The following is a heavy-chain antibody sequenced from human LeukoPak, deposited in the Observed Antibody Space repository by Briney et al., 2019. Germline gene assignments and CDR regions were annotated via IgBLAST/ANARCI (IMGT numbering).Heavy chain of an antibody. CDR3: ARDGEGGYYFDY. CDR2: ISSCSSYI. V-gene: IGHV3-21*01. CDR1: GFTFSSYS. J-gene: IGHJ4*02. D-gene: IGHD3-16*01. Sequence: GGSLRLSCAASGFTFSSYSMNWVRQAPGKGLEWVSSISSCSSYIYYADSVKGRFTISRDNAKNSLYLQMNSLRAEDTAVYYCARDGEGGYYFDYWGQGTLVTVSS.